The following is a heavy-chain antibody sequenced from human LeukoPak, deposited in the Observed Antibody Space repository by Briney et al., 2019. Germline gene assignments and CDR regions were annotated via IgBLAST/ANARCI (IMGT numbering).Heavy chain of an antibody. D-gene: IGHD6-19*01. CDR2: ISCYNGDT. Sequence: ASVKVSCKASGYTFNKHGIGWVRQAPGQGLEWMGWISCYNGDTHYAQKFQGRVTMTTDTSTTTAYMELRSLRSDDTALYYCARDPTNTSGRYAFFDYWGQGTLVTVSS. V-gene: IGHV1-18*01. CDR1: GYTFNKHG. J-gene: IGHJ4*02. CDR3: ARDPTNTSGRYAFFDY.